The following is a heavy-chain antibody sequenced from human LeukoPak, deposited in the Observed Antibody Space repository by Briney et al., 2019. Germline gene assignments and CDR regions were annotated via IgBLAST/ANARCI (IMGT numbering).Heavy chain of an antibody. CDR1: GGTFTGYY. Sequence: ASVKVSCKASGGTFTGYYMHWVRQAPGQGLEWMGWINPNSGGTDYAQKFQGRVTMTRDTSISTAYMELSRLRSDDTAVYYCARGDIVVVPAAIGFAFDICGQGTMVTVSS. J-gene: IGHJ3*02. CDR2: INPNSGGT. CDR3: ARGDIVVVPAAIGFAFDI. D-gene: IGHD2-2*01. V-gene: IGHV1-2*02.